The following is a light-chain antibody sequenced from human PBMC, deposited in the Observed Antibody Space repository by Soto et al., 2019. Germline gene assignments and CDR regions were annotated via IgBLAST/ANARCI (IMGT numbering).Light chain of an antibody. V-gene: IGKV1-6*01. Sequence: AIQMTQSPSSLSASVGDRVTITCRASQDIRTELGGYQQKPGNAPKLLIYATSILQSGVPSRFSGIGSGTDVPRTSSSLQPEDFATYYCLQDYSYPRTFGQGTKVEIK. CDR2: ATS. CDR3: LQDYSYPRT. J-gene: IGKJ1*01. CDR1: QDIRTE.